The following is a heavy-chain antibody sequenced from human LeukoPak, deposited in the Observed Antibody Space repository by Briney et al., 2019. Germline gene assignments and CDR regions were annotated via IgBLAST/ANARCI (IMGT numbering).Heavy chain of an antibody. CDR2: IYHTGST. Sequence: SETLSLTCTISGGSVSDYYWSWIRQSPGKGLEWIGYIYHTGSTSYSPSLKSRVTISADTSQNQFSLKLSSVTAADTAVYYCARAKNWLPRLYYYYYMDVWGKGTTVTVSS. CDR3: ARAKNWLPRLYYYYYMDV. D-gene: IGHD3-9*01. J-gene: IGHJ6*03. V-gene: IGHV4-59*02. CDR1: GGSVSDYY.